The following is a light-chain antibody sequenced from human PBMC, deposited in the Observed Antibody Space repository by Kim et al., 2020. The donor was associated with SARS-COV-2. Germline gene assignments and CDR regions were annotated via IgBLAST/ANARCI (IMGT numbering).Light chain of an antibody. Sequence: PGDRATLSCRASQSVSNYLAWYQQTPGQAPRLLIHDTSDRATGIPARFSGSGSGTDFTLTISSLEPEDFAVYYCQQRSDWPPRVTFGQGTRLEIK. V-gene: IGKV3-11*01. CDR3: QQRSDWPPRVT. CDR2: DTS. J-gene: IGKJ5*01. CDR1: QSVSNY.